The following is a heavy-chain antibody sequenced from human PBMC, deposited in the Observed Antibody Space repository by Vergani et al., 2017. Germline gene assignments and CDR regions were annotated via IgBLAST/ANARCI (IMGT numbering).Heavy chain of an antibody. D-gene: IGHD4-17*01. CDR1: GYTYRSYY. Sequence: QVKVVQSGAEVKAPGASVKVSCEASGYTYRSYYVHWVRQAPGQGLEWMGVINPLGGRATYSPTFQGRVSVTGDSSTTGGTSASMVYMDLTSLTPDDTAVYFCVSSRLRYFEYWGQGSLVTVSS. CDR2: INPLGGRA. J-gene: IGHJ4*02. V-gene: IGHV1-46*03. CDR3: VSSRLRYFEY.